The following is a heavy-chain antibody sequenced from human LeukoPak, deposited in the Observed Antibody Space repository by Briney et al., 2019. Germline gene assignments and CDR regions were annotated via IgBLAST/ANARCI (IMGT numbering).Heavy chain of an antibody. CDR2: INHSGST. CDR1: GGSFSGYY. CDR3: ARGVGATELDY. V-gene: IGHV4-34*01. D-gene: IGHD1-26*01. Sequence: SETLSLTCAVYGGSFSGYYWSWIRQPPGKGLEWIGEINHSGSTNYNPSLKSRVTISVDTSKNQFSLKLSSVTAADTAVYYCARGVGATELDYWGQGTLVTVS. J-gene: IGHJ4*02.